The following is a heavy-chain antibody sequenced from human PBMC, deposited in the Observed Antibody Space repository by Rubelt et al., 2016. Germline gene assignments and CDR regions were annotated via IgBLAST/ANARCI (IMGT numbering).Heavy chain of an antibody. J-gene: IGHJ4*02. Sequence: QVQLQESGPGLVKPSETLSLTCTVSGGSISSYYWSWIRQPPGKGLEWIGSIYYSGSTYYNPSLKSRVTISVETSKNQFSLKLSSVTAADTAVYYCARVEMATISFDYWGQGTLVTVSS. CDR3: ARVEMATISFDY. CDR2: IYYSGST. CDR1: GGSISSYY. D-gene: IGHD5-24*01. V-gene: IGHV4-59*05.